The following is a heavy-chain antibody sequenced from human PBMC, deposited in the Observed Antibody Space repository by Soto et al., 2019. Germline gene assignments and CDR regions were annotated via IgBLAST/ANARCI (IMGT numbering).Heavy chain of an antibody. CDR3: ARASNTVTLYFDY. J-gene: IGHJ4*02. Sequence: GESLKISCAASGFTVSSNYMSWVRQAPGKGLEWVSVIYSGGSTYYADSVKGRFTISRDNSKNTLYLQMNSLRAEDTAVYYCARASNTVTLYFDYWGQGALVTVPQ. CDR2: IYSGGST. V-gene: IGHV3-53*01. CDR1: GFTVSSNY. D-gene: IGHD4-17*01.